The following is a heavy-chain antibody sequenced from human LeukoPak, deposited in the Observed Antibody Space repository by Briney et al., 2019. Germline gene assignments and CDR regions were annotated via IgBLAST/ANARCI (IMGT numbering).Heavy chain of an antibody. CDR3: ATRSCSISACRASSYHCMDF. CDR2: IYSGGST. Sequence: GGSLRLSCAASGFSVSSNYMTWVRQAPGKGLEWVSVIYSGGSTYHADSVKGRFTISRDNAKSSLYLQLNSLRAEDTAVYYCATRSCSISACRASSYHCMDFWGKGTTVTVSS. V-gene: IGHV3-53*01. D-gene: IGHD2-2*01. J-gene: IGHJ6*03. CDR1: GFSVSSNY.